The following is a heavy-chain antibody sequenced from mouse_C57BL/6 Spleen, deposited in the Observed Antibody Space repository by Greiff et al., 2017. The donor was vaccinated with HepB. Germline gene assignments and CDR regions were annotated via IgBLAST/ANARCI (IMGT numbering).Heavy chain of an antibody. CDR2: TNPTNGRT. CDR3: ARIKKIVSAYFDY. CDR1: GYPFTSYW. J-gene: IGHJ2*01. D-gene: IGHD6-2*01. V-gene: IGHV1S81*02. Sequence: QVQLQQSGAELVKAGASVKMSCQASGYPFTSYWMHWVKQRLGQGLEWIAATNPTNGRTYYNEKFKSKATLTVDNSSSTAYILLSGPTLEDSAVNDCARIKKIVSAYFDYWGQGTTPTGS.